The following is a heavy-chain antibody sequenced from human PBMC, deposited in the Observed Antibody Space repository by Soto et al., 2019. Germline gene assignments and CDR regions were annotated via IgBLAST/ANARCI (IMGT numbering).Heavy chain of an antibody. CDR1: GGSFSGYY. CDR2: INHSGST. V-gene: IGHV4-34*01. J-gene: IGHJ4*02. Sequence: QVQLQQWGAGLLKPSATLSLTCAVYGGSFSGYYWSWICQPPGKGLEWIGEINHSGSTNYNPSLRSRVNISVDTSKDQFSLKLSSVTAAGTAVYYCARVLDYWGQGTLVTASS. CDR3: ARVLDY.